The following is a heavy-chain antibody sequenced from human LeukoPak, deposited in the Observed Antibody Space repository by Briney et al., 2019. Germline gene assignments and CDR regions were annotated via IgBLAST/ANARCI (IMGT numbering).Heavy chain of an antibody. CDR3: TRDPHYCSSSSCYYLEFDP. J-gene: IGHJ5*02. CDR1: GFTFDDYA. Sequence: GGSLRLSCAASGFTFDDYAMHWVRQAPGKGLEWVSGISWNSGSIGYADSVKGRFTISRDNAKNSLYLQMNSLKTEDTAVYYCTRDPHYCSSSSCYYLEFDPWGQGTLVTVSS. V-gene: IGHV3-9*01. D-gene: IGHD2-2*01. CDR2: ISWNSGSI.